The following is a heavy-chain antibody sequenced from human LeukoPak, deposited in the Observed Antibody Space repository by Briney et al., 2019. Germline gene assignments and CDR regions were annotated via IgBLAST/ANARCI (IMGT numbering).Heavy chain of an antibody. CDR3: ARDVGATPFDY. CDR1: GYTFSNYG. CDR2: IRGDNGNT. Sequence: ASVKVSCKASGYTFSNYGISWVRQAPGQGLEWVGWIRGDNGNTNYAQKLQGRVTMITDTSTSTAYMELRSLGSDETAVYYCARDVGATPFDYWGQGTLVTVSS. V-gene: IGHV1-18*01. D-gene: IGHD1-26*01. J-gene: IGHJ4*02.